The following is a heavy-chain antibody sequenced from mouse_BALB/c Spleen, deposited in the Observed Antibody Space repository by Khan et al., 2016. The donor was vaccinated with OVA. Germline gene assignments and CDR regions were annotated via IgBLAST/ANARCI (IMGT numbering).Heavy chain of an antibody. CDR3: ARTARIKY. D-gene: IGHD1-2*01. J-gene: IGHJ2*01. V-gene: IGHV3-2*02. Sequence: EVQLQESGPGLVKPSQSLSLTCTVTGYSITSGYGWNWIRQFPGNKLEWMGYISYSGSTNYNPSLTSRISITNNTSKNQFFLQLNSETTEDTATYYCARTARIKYWGQGTTLTVSS. CDR2: ISYSGST. CDR1: GYSITSGYG.